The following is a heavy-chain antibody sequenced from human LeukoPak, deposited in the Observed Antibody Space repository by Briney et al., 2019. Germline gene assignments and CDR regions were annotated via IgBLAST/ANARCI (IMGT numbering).Heavy chain of an antibody. CDR3: TKEGDQFRGYLDA. CDR2: IWHDGSHE. CDR1: GFTFSRLG. D-gene: IGHD3-16*01. Sequence: GRSLRLSCAASGFTFSRLGMQWVRQAPGNGLEWVAMIWHDGSHEEYAASMEGRFTNSRDDARDTLFLQMNRLRDDYTAVYYCTKEGDQFRGYLDAWGKGTTVTVSS. J-gene: IGHJ6*03. V-gene: IGHV3-33*06.